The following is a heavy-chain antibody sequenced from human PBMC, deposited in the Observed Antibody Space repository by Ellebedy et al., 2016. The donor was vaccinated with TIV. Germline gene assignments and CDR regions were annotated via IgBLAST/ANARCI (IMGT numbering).Heavy chain of an antibody. Sequence: GGSLRLSXAASGFTFSNACMSWVRQAPGKGLEWVGRIKSKTDGGTTDYAAPVKGRFTISRDDSKNTLYLQMNSLKTEETAVYYCTTSSGWYGRFDYWGQGTLVTVSS. D-gene: IGHD6-19*01. V-gene: IGHV3-15*01. CDR3: TTSSGWYGRFDY. CDR2: IKSKTDGGTT. J-gene: IGHJ4*02. CDR1: GFTFSNAC.